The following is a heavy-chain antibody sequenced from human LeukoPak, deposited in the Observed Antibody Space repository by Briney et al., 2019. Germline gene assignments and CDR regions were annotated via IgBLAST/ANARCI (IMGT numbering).Heavy chain of an antibody. Sequence: GGSLRLSCAASGFTFSDYYTSWIRQAPGKGLEWVSYISTGGSTIYYADSVKGRFTISRDNSKNTLYLQMNSLRAEDTAVYYCAKDLRIVATKMNWFDPWGQGTLVTVSS. D-gene: IGHD5-12*01. CDR3: AKDLRIVATKMNWFDP. CDR1: GFTFSDYY. CDR2: ISTGGSTI. J-gene: IGHJ5*02. V-gene: IGHV3-11*01.